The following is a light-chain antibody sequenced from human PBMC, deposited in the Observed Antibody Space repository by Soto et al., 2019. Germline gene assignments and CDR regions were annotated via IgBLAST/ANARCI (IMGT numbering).Light chain of an antibody. CDR1: QSVSSSY. J-gene: IGKJ1*01. CDR3: QQYGSTWT. Sequence: EIVLTQSPGTLSLSPGERATLSCRASQSVSSSYLAWYQQKPGQAPRLLIYGASSRATGIPDRFSGSGSGKDFTLTISGLEPEDFAVYYCQQYGSTWTFGQGTKVEIK. CDR2: GAS. V-gene: IGKV3-20*01.